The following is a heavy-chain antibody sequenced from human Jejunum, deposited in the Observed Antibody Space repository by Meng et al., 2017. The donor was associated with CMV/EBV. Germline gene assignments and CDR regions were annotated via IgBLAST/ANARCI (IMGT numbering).Heavy chain of an antibody. D-gene: IGHD2-21*02. Sequence: HVPRVRSVAEVKSAGASVECSGKTSGYTFSSYGFTWVRQAPGQGLEWLWWISTYNVNPKYAQKVQGRVTMTADTSTSTAYMELRRLTSDDTAVYYCARDLWPHIVVATAPSEFWGQGTLVTVSS. V-gene: IGHV1-18*01. J-gene: IGHJ4*02. CDR1: GYTFSSYG. CDR3: ARDLWPHIVVATAPSEF. CDR2: ISTYNVNP.